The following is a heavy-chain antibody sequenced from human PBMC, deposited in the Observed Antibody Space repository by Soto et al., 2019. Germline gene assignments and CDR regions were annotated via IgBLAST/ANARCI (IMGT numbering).Heavy chain of an antibody. CDR1: GFTFSSYS. CDR3: ARDRDYSSYYYYYGMDV. Sequence: PGGSLRLSCAASGFTFSSYSMNWVRQAPGKGLEWVSSISSSSSYIYYADSVKGRFTIPRDNAKNSLYLQMNSLRAEDTAVYYCARDRDYSSYYYYYGMDVWGQGTTVTVSS. D-gene: IGHD4-17*01. CDR2: ISSSSSYI. V-gene: IGHV3-21*01. J-gene: IGHJ6*02.